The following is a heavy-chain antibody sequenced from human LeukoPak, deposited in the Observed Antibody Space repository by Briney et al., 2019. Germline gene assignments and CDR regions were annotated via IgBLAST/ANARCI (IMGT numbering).Heavy chain of an antibody. J-gene: IGHJ4*02. CDR1: GFTFSSYA. Sequence: GGSLRLSCAASGFTFSSYAMSWVRQAPGKGLEWVSAISGSDGSTYYADSVKGRFTISRDNSKNTLYLQMNSLRAEDTAVYYCARGGHGSGSYYTGANFDYWGQGTLVTVSS. CDR2: ISGSDGST. V-gene: IGHV3-23*01. CDR3: ARGGHGSGSYYTGANFDY. D-gene: IGHD3-10*01.